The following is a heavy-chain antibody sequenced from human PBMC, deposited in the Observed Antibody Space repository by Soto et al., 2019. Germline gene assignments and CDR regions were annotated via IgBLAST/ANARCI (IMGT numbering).Heavy chain of an antibody. J-gene: IGHJ4*02. Sequence: ESGGVLVQPGGSLRLSCVASGFTFESHWMHWVRQAPGEGLVWVSRIKTDGYAAAYADSVKGRFTISRDNTKNTVYLQMNSLRAEDTDVYFCLRESGVAADCWGQGTLVTVSS. D-gene: IGHD6-19*01. CDR2: IKTDGYAA. V-gene: IGHV3-74*01. CDR1: GFTFESHW. CDR3: LRESGVAADC.